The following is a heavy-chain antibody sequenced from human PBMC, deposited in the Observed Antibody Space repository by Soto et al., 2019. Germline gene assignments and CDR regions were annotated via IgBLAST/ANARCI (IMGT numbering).Heavy chain of an antibody. V-gene: IGHV3-48*01. Sequence: EVQLVESGGGLVQPGGSLRLSCAASGFTFSSNSMNWVRQAPGKGLEWVSYISSSSSTIYYADSVKGRFTISRDNAKNSLYLQMNSLRAEDTAVYYCARATYYGDYTLDVWGKGTTVTVSS. CDR1: GFTFSSNS. CDR3: ARATYYGDYTLDV. D-gene: IGHD4-17*01. J-gene: IGHJ6*04. CDR2: ISSSSSTI.